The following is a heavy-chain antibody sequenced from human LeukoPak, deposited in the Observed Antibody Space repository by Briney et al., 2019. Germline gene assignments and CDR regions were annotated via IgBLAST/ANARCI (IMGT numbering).Heavy chain of an antibody. V-gene: IGHV3-7*01. D-gene: IGHD6-13*01. J-gene: IGHJ4*01. CDR3: ARDGTAPGLYFDL. CDR1: GFTFTDFW. CDR2: IRQDGSEK. Sequence: SGGSLRLSCEVSGFTFTDFWMNWVRQAPGKGPEWVASIRQDGSEKTYVDSVKGRFTISRDNTKNSLSLQLNGLRAEDTAVYYCARDGTAPGLYFDLWGQGTLVTVCS.